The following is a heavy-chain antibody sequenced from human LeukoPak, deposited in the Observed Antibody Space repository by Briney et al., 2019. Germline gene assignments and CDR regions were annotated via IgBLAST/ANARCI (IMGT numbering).Heavy chain of an antibody. CDR3: ATDFSGSYRNDAFDI. CDR2: FDPEDGET. CDR1: GYTLTELS. V-gene: IGHV1-24*01. J-gene: IGHJ3*02. D-gene: IGHD1-26*01. Sequence: ASVKVSCKVSGYTLTELSMHWVRQAPGKGLEWMGGFDPEDGETIYARKFQGRVTMTEDTSTDTAYMELSSLRSEDTAVYYCATDFSGSYRNDAFDIWGQGTMVTVSS.